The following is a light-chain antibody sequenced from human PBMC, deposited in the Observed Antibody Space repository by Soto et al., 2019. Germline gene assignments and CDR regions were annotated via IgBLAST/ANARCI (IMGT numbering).Light chain of an antibody. CDR1: QSISSY. CDR3: QQSYSTPGWT. Sequence: DIQMTQSPSSLSASVGDRVTITCRASQSISSYLNWYQQKPGKAPKLLIYAASSSQSGVPSRFSGSGSGTDFTLTISSLXPEDFATYYCQQSYSTPGWTFGQGTKVDIK. V-gene: IGKV1-39*01. J-gene: IGKJ1*01. CDR2: AAS.